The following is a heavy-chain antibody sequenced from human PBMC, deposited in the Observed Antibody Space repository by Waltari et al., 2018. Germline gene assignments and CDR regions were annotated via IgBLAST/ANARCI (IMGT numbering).Heavy chain of an antibody. J-gene: IGHJ4*02. V-gene: IGHV3-30*01. CDR3: ARDIGIAVAGHFDY. CDR2: ISYDGSNK. CDR1: GFTFSSYA. Sequence: QVQLVESGGGVVQPGRSLRLSCAASGFTFSSYAMHWVRQAPGKGIEWVAVISYDGSNKYYADSVKGRFTISRDNSKNTLYLQMNSLRAEDTAVYYCARDIGIAVAGHFDYWGQGTLVTVSS. D-gene: IGHD6-19*01.